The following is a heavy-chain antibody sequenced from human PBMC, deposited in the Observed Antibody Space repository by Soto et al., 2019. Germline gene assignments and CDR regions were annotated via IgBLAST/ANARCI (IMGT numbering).Heavy chain of an antibody. CDR3: AKVFPGANYYYYYGMDV. J-gene: IGHJ6*02. CDR2: ISGSGGST. V-gene: IGHV3-23*01. Sequence: EVQLLESGGGLVQPGGSLRLSCAASGFTFSSYAMSWVRQAPGKRLEWVSAISGSGGSTYYADSVKGRFTISRDNSKNTLYLQMNSLRAEDTAVYYCAKVFPGANYYYYYGMDVWGQGTTVTVSS. D-gene: IGHD6-25*01. CDR1: GFTFSSYA.